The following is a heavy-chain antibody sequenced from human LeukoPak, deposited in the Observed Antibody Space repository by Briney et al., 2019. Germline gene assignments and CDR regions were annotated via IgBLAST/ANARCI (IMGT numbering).Heavy chain of an antibody. V-gene: IGHV3-30*18. Sequence: GSLRLSCAASGFTFSSYGMHWVRQAPGKGLEWVAVISYDGSNKYYADSVKGRFTISRDNSKNTLYLQMNSLRAEDTAVYYCAKDEAGAVAAYYFDYWGQGTLVTVSS. CDR2: ISYDGSNK. J-gene: IGHJ4*02. D-gene: IGHD6-19*01. CDR1: GFTFSSYG. CDR3: AKDEAGAVAAYYFDY.